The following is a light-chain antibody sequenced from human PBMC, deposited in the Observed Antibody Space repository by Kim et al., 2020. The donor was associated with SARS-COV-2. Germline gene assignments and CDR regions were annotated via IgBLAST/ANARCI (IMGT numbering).Light chain of an antibody. CDR2: SAS. V-gene: IGKV1-27*01. CDR3: QKYKSVPWT. Sequence: DIQMTQSPSSLSASVGDRVTITCRASQDISDYLAWYQQKPGKVPTLLIYSASTLQSGVPSRFSGGGSGTAFTLTISSLQPEDVATYYCQKYKSVPWTFGRGTKVDIK. J-gene: IGKJ1*01. CDR1: QDISDY.